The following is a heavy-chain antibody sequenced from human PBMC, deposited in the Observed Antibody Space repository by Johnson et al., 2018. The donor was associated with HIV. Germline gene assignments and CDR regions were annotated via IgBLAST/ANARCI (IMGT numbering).Heavy chain of an antibody. CDR1: GFTFSNYG. CDR3: ERVMEPRDAFDI. V-gene: IGHV3-33*08. J-gene: IGHJ3*02. D-gene: IGHD1-1*01. CDR2: ILNDGTNQ. Sequence: QMQLVESGGGVVQPGRSLRLSCAASGFTFSNYGMHWVRQSPGRGLEWVAVILNDGTNQFYADSVKGRFTISRDNSKNTLYLQMNSLRAEDTAVYYCERVMEPRDAFDIWGQGTMVTVSS.